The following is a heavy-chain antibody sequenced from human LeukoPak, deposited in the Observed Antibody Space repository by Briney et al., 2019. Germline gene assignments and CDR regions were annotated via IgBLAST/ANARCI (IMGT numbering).Heavy chain of an antibody. CDR2: ISAYNGNT. Sequence: VASVKVSCKASGYTFTSYDINWVRQAPGQGLEWMGWISAYNGNTNYAQKLQGRVTMTTDTSTSTAYMELRSLRSDDTAVYYCARDRSLYYDILTGYYTYYYYYMDVWGKGTTVTISS. CDR1: GYTFTSYD. CDR3: ARDRSLYYDILTGYYTYYYYYMDV. D-gene: IGHD3-9*01. J-gene: IGHJ6*03. V-gene: IGHV1-18*01.